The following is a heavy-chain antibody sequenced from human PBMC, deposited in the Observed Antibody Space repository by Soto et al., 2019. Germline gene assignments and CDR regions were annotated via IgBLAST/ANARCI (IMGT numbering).Heavy chain of an antibody. D-gene: IGHD3-9*01. J-gene: IGHJ5*02. Sequence: ASVKVSCKASGYTFTSYGSSWVRQAPGQGLEWMGWISAYNGNTNYAQKLQGRVTMTTDTSTSTAYMELRSLRSDDTAVYYCARVIYYPTGYHNANWFDPWGQGTLVTVPQ. V-gene: IGHV1-18*01. CDR2: ISAYNGNT. CDR3: ARVIYYPTGYHNANWFDP. CDR1: GYTFTSYG.